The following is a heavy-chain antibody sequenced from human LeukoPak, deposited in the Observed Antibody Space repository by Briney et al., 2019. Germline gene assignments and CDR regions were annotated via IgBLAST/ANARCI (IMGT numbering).Heavy chain of an antibody. Sequence: SETLSLTCAVYGGSFSGYYWSWIRQPPGKGLEWIGEINHSGSTNYNPSLKSRVTISVDTSKNQFSLKLSSVTAADTAVYYCAAQTSALAFDIWGQGTMVTVSS. J-gene: IGHJ3*02. D-gene: IGHD6-6*01. CDR1: GGSFSGYY. CDR2: INHSGST. V-gene: IGHV4-34*01. CDR3: AAQTSALAFDI.